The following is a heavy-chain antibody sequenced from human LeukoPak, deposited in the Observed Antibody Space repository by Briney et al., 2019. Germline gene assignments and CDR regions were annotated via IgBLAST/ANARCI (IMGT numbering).Heavy chain of an antibody. Sequence: PGGSLRLSCAASGFSFSSHWMHWVRQVPGKGLVWVSHIKSDGTTTSYADSVKGRFTISRDNAKSTLYLQMNSLRAEDMAVYYCARGSDWGPRSAFDTWGQGTMVTVSS. D-gene: IGHD7-27*01. J-gene: IGHJ3*02. CDR1: GFSFSSHW. V-gene: IGHV3-74*01. CDR3: ARGSDWGPRSAFDT. CDR2: IKSDGTTT.